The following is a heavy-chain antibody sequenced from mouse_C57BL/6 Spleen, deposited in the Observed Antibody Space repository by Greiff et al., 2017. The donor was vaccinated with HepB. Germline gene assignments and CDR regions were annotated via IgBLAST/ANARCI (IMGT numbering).Heavy chain of an antibody. V-gene: IGHV1-26*01. CDR3: ATYGSSYEYFDV. CDR1: GYTFTDYY. J-gene: IGHJ1*03. Sequence: EVQLQQSGPELVKPGASVKISCKASGYTFTDYYMNWVNQSHGKSLEWIGDINPKNGGTSYNQKFKGKATLTVDKSSSKAYMELRSLTSEDSAVYYCATYGSSYEYFDVWGTGTTVTVSS. CDR2: INPKNGGT. D-gene: IGHD1-1*01.